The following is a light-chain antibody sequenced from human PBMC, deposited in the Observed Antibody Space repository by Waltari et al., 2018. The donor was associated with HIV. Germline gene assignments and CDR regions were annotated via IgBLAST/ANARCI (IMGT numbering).Light chain of an antibody. J-gene: IGKJ3*01. CDR2: LAS. CDR1: PSLVGRDGYTY. Sequence: DIVLTQSPASLLVTPGEPPSFSCLSIPSLVGRDGYTYLSWYLQRPVNAPQLLVYLASSRASWIPDRFSGSGSGTDFTLRLSRVEAEDIGVYFCMQSLQTPFTFGPGTKVDLK. V-gene: IGKV2-28*01. CDR3: MQSLQTPFT.